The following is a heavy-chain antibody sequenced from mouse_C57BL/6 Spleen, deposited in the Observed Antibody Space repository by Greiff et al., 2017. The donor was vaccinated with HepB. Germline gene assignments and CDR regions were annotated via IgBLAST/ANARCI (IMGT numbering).Heavy chain of an antibody. CDR3: AREGYDGYYVGAMDY. Sequence: KQSCTASGYTFTSYWMHWVKQRPGRGLEWIGRIDPNSGGTKYNEKFKSKATLTVDKPSSTAYMQLSSLTSEDSAVYYCAREGYDGYYVGAMDYWGQGTSVTVSS. D-gene: IGHD2-3*01. V-gene: IGHV1-72*01. CDR1: GYTFTSYW. CDR2: IDPNSGGT. J-gene: IGHJ4*01.